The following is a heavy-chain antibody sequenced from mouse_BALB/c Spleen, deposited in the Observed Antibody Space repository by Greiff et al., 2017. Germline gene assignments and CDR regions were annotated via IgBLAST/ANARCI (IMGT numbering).Heavy chain of an antibody. V-gene: IGHV1-4*01. D-gene: IGHD2-1*01. J-gene: IGHJ2*01. CDR1: GYTFTSYT. Sequence: VMLVESGAELARPGASVKMSCKASGYTFTSYTMHWVKQRPGQGLEWIGYINPSSGYTNYNQKFKDKATLTADKSSSTAYMQLSSLTSEDSAVYYCARWPYGNFDYWGQGTTLTVSS. CDR2: INPSSGYT. CDR3: ARWPYGNFDY.